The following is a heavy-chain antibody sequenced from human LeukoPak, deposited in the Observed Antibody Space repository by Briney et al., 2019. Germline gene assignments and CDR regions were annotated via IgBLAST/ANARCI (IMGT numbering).Heavy chain of an antibody. CDR2: IYSGGST. D-gene: IGHD3-10*01. Sequence: GGSLRLSCAASGFTASSKWMNWVRQAPGKGLEWVSVIYSGGSTYYADSVKGRFTISRDNSKNTLYLQMNSLRAEDTAVYYCAKGLLPNHNWFDPWGQGTLVTVSS. CDR3: AKGLLPNHNWFDP. V-gene: IGHV3-66*02. CDR1: GFTASSKW. J-gene: IGHJ5*02.